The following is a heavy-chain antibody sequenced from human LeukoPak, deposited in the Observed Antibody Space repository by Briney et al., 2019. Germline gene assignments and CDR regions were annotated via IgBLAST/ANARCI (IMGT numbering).Heavy chain of an antibody. Sequence: GGSLRLSCAASGFTFSDYYMSWIRQAPGKGLEWVSYISDTASYTNYADSVKGRFTISRDNAQSSVFLQMNSLRAEDTAVYYCARDLAYYYDRNYDWGQGTLVTVSS. CDR2: ISDTASYT. J-gene: IGHJ4*02. CDR3: ARDLAYYYDRNYD. CDR1: GFTFSDYY. D-gene: IGHD3-22*01. V-gene: IGHV3-11*06.